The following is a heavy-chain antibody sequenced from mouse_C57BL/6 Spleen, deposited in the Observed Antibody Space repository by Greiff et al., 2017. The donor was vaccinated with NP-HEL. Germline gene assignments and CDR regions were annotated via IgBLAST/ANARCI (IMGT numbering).Heavy chain of an antibody. V-gene: IGHV5-17*01. CDR2: ISSGSSSI. J-gene: IGHJ4*01. D-gene: IGHD2-4*01. CDR1: GFTFSDYG. Sequence: DVMLVESGGGLVKPGGSLKLSCAASGFTFSDYGMHWVRQAPEQGLEWVAYISSGSSSIYYADTVKGRFTISRDNAKNTLFLQMTSLRSEDTAMYYCAKTPYYDYLDYYAMDYWGQGTSVTVSS. CDR3: AKTPYYDYLDYYAMDY.